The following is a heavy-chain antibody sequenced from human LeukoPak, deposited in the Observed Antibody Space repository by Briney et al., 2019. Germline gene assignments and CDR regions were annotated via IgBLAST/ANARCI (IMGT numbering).Heavy chain of an antibody. CDR3: ARVTMIVVVNWFDP. J-gene: IGHJ5*02. CDR1: GGSLSGYY. V-gene: IGHV4-34*01. D-gene: IGHD3-22*01. CDR2: INHSGST. Sequence: SETLSLTCAVYGGSLSGYYWSWIRQPPGKGLEWIGEINHSGSTNYNPSLKSRVTISVDTSKNQFSLKLSSVTAADTAVYYCARVTMIVVVNWFDPWGQGTLVTVSS.